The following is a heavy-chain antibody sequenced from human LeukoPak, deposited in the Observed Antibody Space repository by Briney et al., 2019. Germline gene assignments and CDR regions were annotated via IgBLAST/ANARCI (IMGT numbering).Heavy chain of an antibody. CDR3: ATNYYDSSGSFDI. CDR1: GYTFTGYY. D-gene: IGHD3-22*01. CDR2: INPNSGGT. J-gene: IGHJ3*02. Sequence: ASVKVSCKASGYTFTGYYMHWVRQAPGQGLEWMGWINPNSGGTNYAQKFQGRVTITEDTSTDTAYMELSSLRSEDTAVYYCATNYYDSSGSFDIWGQGTMVTVSS. V-gene: IGHV1-2*02.